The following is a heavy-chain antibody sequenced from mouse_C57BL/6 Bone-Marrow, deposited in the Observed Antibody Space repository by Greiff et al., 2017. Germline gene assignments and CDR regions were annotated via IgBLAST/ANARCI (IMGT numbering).Heavy chain of an antibody. CDR2: ISDGGSYT. CDR3: ARDYYYGSADY. J-gene: IGHJ2*01. D-gene: IGHD1-1*01. Sequence: EVMLVESGGGLVKPGGSLKLSSAASGFTFSSYAMSWVRQTPEKRLEWVATISDGGSYTYYPDNVKGRFTISRDNAKNNLYLQMSHLKSEDTAMYYCARDYYYGSADYWGQGTTLTVSS. V-gene: IGHV5-4*01. CDR1: GFTFSSYA.